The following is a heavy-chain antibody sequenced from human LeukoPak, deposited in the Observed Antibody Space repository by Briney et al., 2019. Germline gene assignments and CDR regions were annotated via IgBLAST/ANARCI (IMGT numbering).Heavy chain of an antibody. J-gene: IGHJ4*02. CDR2: IKSKTDGGTT. D-gene: IGHD3-3*01. CDR3: TAYYDFWSGYDFDY. CDR1: GFTFSDAW. Sequence: GGSLRLSCAASGFTFSDAWMSWVRQAPGKGLEWVGRIKSKTDGGTTDYAAPGKGRFTISRDDSKNTLYLQMNSLKTEDTAVYYCTAYYDFWSGYDFDYWGQGTLVTVSS. V-gene: IGHV3-15*01.